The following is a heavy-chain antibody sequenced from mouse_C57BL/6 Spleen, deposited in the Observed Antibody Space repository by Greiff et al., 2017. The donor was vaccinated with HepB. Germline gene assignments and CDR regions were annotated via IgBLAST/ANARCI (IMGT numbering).Heavy chain of an antibody. V-gene: IGHV5-4*01. D-gene: IGHD1-1*01. Sequence: EVQLKESGGGLVKPGGSLKLSCAASGFTFSSYAMSWVRQTPEKRLEWVATISDGGSYTYYPDNVKGRFTISRDNAKNNLYLQMSHLKSEDTAMYYCAREGDYYGSSYAMDYWGQGTSVTVSS. CDR3: AREGDYYGSSYAMDY. CDR2: ISDGGSYT. CDR1: GFTFSSYA. J-gene: IGHJ4*01.